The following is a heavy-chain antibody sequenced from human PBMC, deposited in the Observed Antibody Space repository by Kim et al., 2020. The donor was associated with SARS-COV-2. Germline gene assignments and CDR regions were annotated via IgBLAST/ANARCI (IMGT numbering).Heavy chain of an antibody. CDR1: GFTFSGYA. J-gene: IGHJ4*02. CDR2: ISGSGGST. Sequence: GGSLRLSCAASGFTFSGYAMSWVRQAPGKGLEWVSAISGSGGSTYYADSVKGRFTISGDNSKNTLYLQMNSLRAEDTAVYYCAKGAVGELLSFVDYWGQGTLVTVSS. CDR3: AKGAVGELLSFVDY. D-gene: IGHD3-10*01. V-gene: IGHV3-23*01.